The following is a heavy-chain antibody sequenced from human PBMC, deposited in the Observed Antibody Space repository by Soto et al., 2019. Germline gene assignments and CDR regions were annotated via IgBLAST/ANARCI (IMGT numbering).Heavy chain of an antibody. CDR1: GGTFSSYA. D-gene: IGHD2-15*01. CDR3: ARGQYCSGGSCYYNWFDP. J-gene: IGHJ5*02. V-gene: IGHV1-69*13. CDR2: IIPIFGTA. Sequence: SVKVSCKASGGTFSSYAIIWVRQAPGQGLEWMGGIIPIFGTANYAQKFQGRVTITADESTSTAYMELSSLRSEDTAVYYCARGQYCSGGSCYYNWFDPWGQGTLVTVSS.